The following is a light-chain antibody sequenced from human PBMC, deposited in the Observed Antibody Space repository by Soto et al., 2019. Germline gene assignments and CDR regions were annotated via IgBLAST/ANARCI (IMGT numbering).Light chain of an antibody. J-gene: IGKJ1*01. CDR1: QSISSY. CDR2: AAS. Sequence: DIQMTRSPSSLSASVGDRVTITCRASQSISSYLNWYQQKPGKAPKLLIYAASSLQSGVPSRFSGSGSGTEFTLTISSLQPEEFATYYCQQSYSTPRTFGQGTKVEIK. CDR3: QQSYSTPRT. V-gene: IGKV1-39*01.